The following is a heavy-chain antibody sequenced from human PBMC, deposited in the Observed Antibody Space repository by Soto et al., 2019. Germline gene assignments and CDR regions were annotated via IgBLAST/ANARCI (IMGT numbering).Heavy chain of an antibody. V-gene: IGHV1-18*01. CDR3: ARDRGIYALDY. D-gene: IGHD3-10*01. J-gene: IGHJ4*02. CDR1: GYTFTSYG. CDR2: ISAYNGNT. Sequence: QVQLVQSGAEVKKPGASVKVSCKASGYTFTSYGIIWVRQAPGQGLEWMGWISAYNGNTNYAQKLQGRVTMTTDTSTSTVDTELRSLRSDDTAVYYWARDRGIYALDYGGQGTLVTFAS.